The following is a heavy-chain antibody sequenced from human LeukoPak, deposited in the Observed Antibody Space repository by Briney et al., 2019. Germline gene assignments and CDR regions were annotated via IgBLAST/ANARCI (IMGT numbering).Heavy chain of an antibody. D-gene: IGHD6-13*01. Sequence: SETLSLTCTVSGGSINSDTYFWGWIRQPPGKGLEWIGSLYSRGTPYHNPSLGGRVTISIDESKNQISLKLNSVTAADTAVYYCARLKAADPPLDCWGQGTLVTVSS. CDR1: GGSINSDTYF. CDR2: LYSRGTP. J-gene: IGHJ4*02. V-gene: IGHV4-39*01. CDR3: ARLKAADPPLDC.